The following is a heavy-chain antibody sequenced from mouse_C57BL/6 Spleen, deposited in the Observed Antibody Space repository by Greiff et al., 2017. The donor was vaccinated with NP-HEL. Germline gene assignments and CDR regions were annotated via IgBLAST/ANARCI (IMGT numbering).Heavy chain of an antibody. V-gene: IGHV1-50*01. Sequence: QVQLQQPGAELVKPGASVKLSCKASGYTFTSYWMQWVKQRPGQGLEWIGEIDPSDSYTNYNQKFKGKATLTVDTSASTAYMQLSSLTSEDSAVYYCARRAPSYYVGGFDYWGQGTTLTVSS. J-gene: IGHJ2*01. D-gene: IGHD1-1*02. CDR2: IDPSDSYT. CDR3: ARRAPSYYVGGFDY. CDR1: GYTFTSYW.